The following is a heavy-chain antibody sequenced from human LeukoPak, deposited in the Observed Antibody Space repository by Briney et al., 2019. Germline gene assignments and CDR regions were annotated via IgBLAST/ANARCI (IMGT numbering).Heavy chain of an antibody. Sequence: PSETLSLTCTVSGGSTSSYYWSWIRQPAGKGLEWIGRIYTSGSTNYNPSLKSRVTMSVDTSKNQFSLKLSSVTAADTAVYYCARDDWGQWQEGGCLYHYYYYGMDVWGQGTTVTVSS. CDR3: ARDDWGQWQEGGCLYHYYYYGMDV. CDR1: GGSTSSYY. D-gene: IGHD6-19*01. J-gene: IGHJ6*02. V-gene: IGHV4-4*07. CDR2: IYTSGST.